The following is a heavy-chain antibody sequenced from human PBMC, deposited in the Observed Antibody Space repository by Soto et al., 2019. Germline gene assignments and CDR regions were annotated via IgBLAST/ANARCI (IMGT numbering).Heavy chain of an antibody. D-gene: IGHD2-15*01. CDR1: TDSMDGFY. V-gene: IGHV4-59*01. J-gene: IGHJ4*01. CDR3: ARDATLRH. Sequence: SETLSLTCTVSTDSMDGFYWNWIRQPPGRGLEWIGYVDYTGNTNYNPSLRSRVSISIDTSKNQFSLQLSSVIAADTAIYYCARDATLRHWGHGTLVTVSS. CDR2: VDYTGNT.